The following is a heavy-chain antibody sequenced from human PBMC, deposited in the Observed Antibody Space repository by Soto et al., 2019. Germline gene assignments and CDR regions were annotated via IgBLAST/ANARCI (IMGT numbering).Heavy chain of an antibody. V-gene: IGHV3-30*18. J-gene: IGHJ3*02. D-gene: IGHD5-12*01. CDR1: GVTFRRYG. CDR3: AKDGSLFLCNGYFHDEFDI. Sequence: GGSRRDSWVGSGVTFRRYGILWFRQAPGKGLEWVAVISYDGSNKYYADSVKGRFTISRDNSKNTLYLQMNSLRAEDTAVYYCAKDGSLFLCNGYFHDEFDIRAQRTTVPVS. CDR2: ISYDGSNK.